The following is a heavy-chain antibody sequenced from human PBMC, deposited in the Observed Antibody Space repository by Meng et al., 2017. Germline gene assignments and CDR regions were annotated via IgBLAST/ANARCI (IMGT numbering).Heavy chain of an antibody. CDR2: IIPILGIA. V-gene: IGHV1-69*08. D-gene: IGHD2-15*01. CDR1: GGTCSSYT. Sequence: VQPVQSGGEVKKPRSPVKVPCKASGGTCSSYTISWVRQAPGQGLEWMGRIIPILGIANYAQKFQGRVTITADTSTDTAYMELSSLRSEDTAVYYCATDRDRDRHFQHWGQGTLVTVSS. J-gene: IGHJ1*01. CDR3: ATDRDRDRHFQH.